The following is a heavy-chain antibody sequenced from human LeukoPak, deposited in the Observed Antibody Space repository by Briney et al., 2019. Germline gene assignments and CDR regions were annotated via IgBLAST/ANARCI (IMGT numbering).Heavy chain of an antibody. CDR3: ANSGLNRFEY. J-gene: IGHJ4*02. Sequence: GGSLRLSCAASGFTFSSYAMSWVRQAPGKGLEWVSSISGSGGSTYYADSVKGRFSISRDNSKNTLYLQVNSLKADDTALYYLANSGLNRFEYWGQGALVTVSS. CDR2: ISGSGGST. V-gene: IGHV3-23*01. CDR1: GFTFSSYA. D-gene: IGHD2-15*01.